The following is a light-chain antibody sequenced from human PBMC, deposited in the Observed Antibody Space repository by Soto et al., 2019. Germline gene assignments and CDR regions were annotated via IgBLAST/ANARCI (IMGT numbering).Light chain of an antibody. J-gene: IGLJ2*01. CDR2: EVN. CDR1: VSDLGSYDR. V-gene: IGLV2-18*02. CDR3: SSYTGSRTVV. Sequence: QSVLTQPPSVSGSPGQSVTISCTGTVSDLGSYDRVSWYQQPPGTAPKLMIYEVNNRPSGVPDRFSGSKSGNTASLTISGLRAEDEADYYCSSYTGSRTVVFGGGTQLTVL.